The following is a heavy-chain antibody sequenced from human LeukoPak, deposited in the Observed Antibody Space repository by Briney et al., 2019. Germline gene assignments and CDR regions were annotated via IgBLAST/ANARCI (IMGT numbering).Heavy chain of an antibody. Sequence: ASVKVSCKASGYTFTTYPINWVRQAPGQGLEWMGWINTNTGNPTYAQGFTGRFVFSLDTSVSTAYLQISSLKAEDTAVYYCGTTANWGSPPFDYWGQGTLVTVSS. V-gene: IGHV7-4-1*02. CDR3: GTTANWGSPPFDY. CDR2: INTNTGNP. J-gene: IGHJ4*02. D-gene: IGHD7-27*01. CDR1: GYTFTTYP.